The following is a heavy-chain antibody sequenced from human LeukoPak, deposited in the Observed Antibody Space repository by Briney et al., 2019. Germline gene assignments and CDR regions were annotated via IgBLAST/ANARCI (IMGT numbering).Heavy chain of an antibody. D-gene: IGHD3-10*01. J-gene: IGHJ4*02. CDR3: AKDIGEQWFFDY. V-gene: IGHV3-43*02. CDR2: ISGDGGST. CDR1: AFTFDDYA. Sequence: GGSLRLSCVVSAFTFDDYAMPWVRQAPGKGLEWVSLISGDGGSTYYADSVKGRFTISRDNSKNSLYLQMNSLRTEDTALYYCAKDIGEQWFFDYWGQGTLVTVSS.